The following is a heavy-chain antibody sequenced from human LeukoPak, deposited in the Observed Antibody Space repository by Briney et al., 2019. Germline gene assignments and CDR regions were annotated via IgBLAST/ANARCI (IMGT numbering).Heavy chain of an antibody. Sequence: GGSLRLSCAASGFTFTSYWMHWVRQAPGKGLVWVSRINSDGSSTTYADSVKGRFTISRDNAKNTLYLQMHSLRDEDTAVYYCTRGPYYGDYWGQGTLVIVSS. J-gene: IGHJ4*02. CDR3: TRGPYYGDY. CDR2: INSDGSST. V-gene: IGHV3-74*01. CDR1: GFTFTSYW. D-gene: IGHD3-10*01.